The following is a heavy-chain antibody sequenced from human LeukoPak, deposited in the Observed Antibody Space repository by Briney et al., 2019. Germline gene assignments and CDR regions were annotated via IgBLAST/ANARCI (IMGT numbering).Heavy chain of an antibody. Sequence: SETLSLTCAVYGGSFSGYYWSWIRQPPGEGLDWIGEINHSVSTNYNPSLKSRVTISVDTSQNHFPLKLTSVTAADTAVYYCARGLNYGSGTYYYYGMDVWGQGTTVTVSS. V-gene: IGHV4-34*01. CDR1: GGSFSGYY. CDR2: INHSVST. CDR3: ARGLNYGSGTYYYYGMDV. J-gene: IGHJ6*02. D-gene: IGHD3-10*01.